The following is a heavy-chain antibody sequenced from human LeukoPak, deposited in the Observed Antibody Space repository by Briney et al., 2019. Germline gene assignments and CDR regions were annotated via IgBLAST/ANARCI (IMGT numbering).Heavy chain of an antibody. J-gene: IGHJ4*02. V-gene: IGHV3-23*01. CDR2: ISGSGGST. CDR3: AKDNRCVGYSYGFHY. Sequence: GGSLRLSCAASGFTFSSYAMSWVRQAPGKGLEWVSAISGSGGSTYYADSVKGRFTISRDNSKSTLYLQMNSLRAEDTAVYYCAKDNRCVGYSYGFHYWGQGTLVTVSS. CDR1: GFTFSSYA. D-gene: IGHD5-18*01.